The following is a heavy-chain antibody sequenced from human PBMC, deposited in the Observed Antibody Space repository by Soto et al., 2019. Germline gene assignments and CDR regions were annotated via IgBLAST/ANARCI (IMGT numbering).Heavy chain of an antibody. D-gene: IGHD2-21*01. J-gene: IGHJ4*01. V-gene: IGHV1-69*06. CDR1: GGTFSNYV. CDR3: ARDITRTVVPYFDF. CDR2: IIPISGSA. Sequence: QVQLVQSGAEVKKPGSSVKVSCKASGGTFSNYVVNWVRQAPGQGLEWMGRIIPISGSANYAQKFQGRVTMTAHKSTSTSYMELSSLRYEDTAVYHCARDITRTVVPYFDFWCHGTLVTVSS.